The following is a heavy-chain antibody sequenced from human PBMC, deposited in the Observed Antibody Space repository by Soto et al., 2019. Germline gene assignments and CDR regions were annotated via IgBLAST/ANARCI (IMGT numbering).Heavy chain of an antibody. CDR3: ARDWQQFNYYYGMDV. CDR2: IYYSGDT. V-gene: IGHV4-59*01. D-gene: IGHD6-13*01. J-gene: IGHJ6*02. Sequence: SETLSLTCTVSGGSISSYYWSWIRQPPGKGLEWIGYIYYSGDTNYNPSLKSRVTISVDTSKNQFSLKLSSVTAADTAMYYCARDWQQFNYYYGMDVWGQGTTVTVSS. CDR1: GGSISSYY.